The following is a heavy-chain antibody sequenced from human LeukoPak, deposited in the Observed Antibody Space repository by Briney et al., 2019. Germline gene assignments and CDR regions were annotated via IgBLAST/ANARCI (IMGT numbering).Heavy chain of an antibody. V-gene: IGHV4-34*01. J-gene: IGHJ3*02. D-gene: IGHD6-19*01. CDR1: GGSFSGYY. CDR2: INHSGST. Sequence: SETLSLTYAVYGGSFSGYYWSWIRQPPGKGLEWIGEINHSGSTNYNPSLKSRVTISVDTSKNQFSLKLSSVTAADTAVYYCARAVAVRAFDIWGQGTMVTVSS. CDR3: ARAVAVRAFDI.